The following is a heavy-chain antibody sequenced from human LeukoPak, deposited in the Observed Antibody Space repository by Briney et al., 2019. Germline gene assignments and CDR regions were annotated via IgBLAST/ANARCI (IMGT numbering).Heavy chain of an antibody. CDR3: ARGYGDFRVEGRYFHS. J-gene: IGHJ4*02. V-gene: IGHV4-59*01. CDR2: VHYSGTA. CDR1: DGSITNYD. D-gene: IGHD4-17*01. Sequence: SETLSLTCTVSDGSITNYDWSWVRQPPGKGLEFIGHVHYSGTANYNPSLRSRVTISIDTSKKHFFLKLKSVTAADTAVYYCARGYGDFRVEGRYFHSWGQGTLVAVSS.